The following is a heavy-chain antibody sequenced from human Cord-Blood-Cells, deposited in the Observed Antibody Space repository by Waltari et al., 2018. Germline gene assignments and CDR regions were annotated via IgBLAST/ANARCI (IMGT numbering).Heavy chain of an antibody. CDR1: GGSIRSSSYY. Sequence: QLQLQESGPGLVKPSETLSLTCTVSGGSIRSSSYYWGWIRQPPGKGLEWIGSIYYSGSTYYNPSLKSRVTISVDTSKNQFSLKLSSVTAADTAVYYCARTLGWYDAFDIWGQGTMVTVSS. CDR3: ARTLGWYDAFDI. V-gene: IGHV4-39*01. CDR2: IYYSGST. J-gene: IGHJ3*02. D-gene: IGHD6-19*01.